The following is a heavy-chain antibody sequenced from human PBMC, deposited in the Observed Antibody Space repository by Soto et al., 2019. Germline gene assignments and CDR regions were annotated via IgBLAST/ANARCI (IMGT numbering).Heavy chain of an antibody. Sequence: QVQLVQSGAEVKKPGASVKVSCQASGYTFTSYGISWVRQAPGQGLEWMGWLSVYNGNTNYAQKFQGRVTVTTDPATSTAYMELRSLTSDDTAVYYWARGRPHDYWGQGTLVTVSS. CDR3: ARGRPHDY. CDR1: GYTFTSYG. J-gene: IGHJ4*02. V-gene: IGHV1-18*01. CDR2: LSVYNGNT.